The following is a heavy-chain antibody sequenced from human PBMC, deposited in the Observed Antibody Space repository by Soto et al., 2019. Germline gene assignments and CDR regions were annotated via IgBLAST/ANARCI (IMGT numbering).Heavy chain of an antibody. Sequence: SETLSLTCTVSGGSISSSNYYWGWIRQPPGKGLEWIGSIYYSGNTYYNPSLKSRVTMSVDTSKNQFSLKLSSVTAADTAVYYCARLGGYCSTTGCYGYEAMDVWGQGTTVT. V-gene: IGHV4-39*01. J-gene: IGHJ6*02. D-gene: IGHD2-2*01. CDR3: ARLGGYCSTTGCYGYEAMDV. CDR1: GGSISSSNYY. CDR2: IYYSGNT.